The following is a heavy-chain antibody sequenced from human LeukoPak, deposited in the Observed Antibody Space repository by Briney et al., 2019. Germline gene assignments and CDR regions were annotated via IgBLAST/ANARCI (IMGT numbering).Heavy chain of an antibody. J-gene: IGHJ4*02. CDR2: IYTSGST. CDR3: ARGVKSRVAAAGNHYFDY. Sequence: PSETLSLTCTVSGGSISSYYWSWIRQPPGKGLEWIGYIYTSGSTNYNPSLKSRVTISVDTSKNQFSLKLSSVTAADTAVYYCARGVKSRVAAAGNHYFDYWGQGTLVTVSS. D-gene: IGHD6-13*01. CDR1: GGSISSYY. V-gene: IGHV4-4*09.